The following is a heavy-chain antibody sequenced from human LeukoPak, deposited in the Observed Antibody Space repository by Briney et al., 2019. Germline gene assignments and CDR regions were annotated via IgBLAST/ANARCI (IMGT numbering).Heavy chain of an antibody. Sequence: SETLSLTCAVSGGSISSRNWWSWVRQPPGKGLKWIGEIYHSGSSNYNPSLKSRVTISVDKSKNQFSLKLSSVTAADTAVYYCARLADYYGSGSYSDYWGQGTLVTVSS. CDR1: GGSISSRNW. D-gene: IGHD3-10*01. CDR2: IYHSGSS. V-gene: IGHV4-4*02. J-gene: IGHJ4*02. CDR3: ARLADYYGSGSYSDY.